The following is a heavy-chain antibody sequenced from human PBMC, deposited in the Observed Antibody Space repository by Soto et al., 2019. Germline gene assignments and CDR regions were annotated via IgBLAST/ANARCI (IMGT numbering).Heavy chain of an antibody. D-gene: IGHD3-22*01. V-gene: IGHV5-51*01. CDR1: GYRFTSYW. CDR2: IFSSDSDT. CDR3: ARKDKSGYFNWFDP. J-gene: IGHJ5*02. Sequence: GESLKISCRTSGYRFTSYWIAWVRQMPGKGLEWMGIIFSSDSDTRYSPSFQGQVTISADRSTSTVFLQWASLKASATAVYFCARKDKSGYFNWFDPWGQDTLVAVSS.